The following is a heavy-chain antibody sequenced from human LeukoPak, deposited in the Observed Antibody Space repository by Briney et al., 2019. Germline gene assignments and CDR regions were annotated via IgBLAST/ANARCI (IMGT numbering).Heavy chain of an antibody. CDR1: GFTFSNAW. V-gene: IGHV3-15*01. J-gene: IGHJ4*02. CDR2: IKSKTDGGTT. Sequence: PGGSLRLSCAASGFTFSNAWMSWVRQAPGKGLEWVGRIKSKTDGGTTDYAAPVKGRLTISRDDSKNTLYLQMNSLKTEDTAVYYCTTEGYDILTGYYIYWGQGALVTVSS. CDR3: TTEGYDILTGYYIY. D-gene: IGHD3-9*01.